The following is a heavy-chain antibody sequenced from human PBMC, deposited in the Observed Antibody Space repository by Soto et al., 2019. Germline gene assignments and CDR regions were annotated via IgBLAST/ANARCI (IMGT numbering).Heavy chain of an antibody. CDR1: GFTFSNYG. CDR2: IEEDGSEK. V-gene: IGHV3-7*01. Sequence: PGGSLRLSCEASGFTFSNYGMHWVRQAPGKGLEWVANIEEDGSEKNYVDSVKGQFTISRDNAKNSLCLQMNSLRAEDTAVYYCARERYYYGSGDYWGQGTLVTVSS. CDR3: ARERYYYGSGDY. J-gene: IGHJ4*02. D-gene: IGHD3-10*01.